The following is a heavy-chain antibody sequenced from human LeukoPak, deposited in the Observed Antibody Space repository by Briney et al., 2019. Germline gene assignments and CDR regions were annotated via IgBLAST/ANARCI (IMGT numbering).Heavy chain of an antibody. J-gene: IGHJ5*02. V-gene: IGHV1-69*13. CDR1: GGTFSSYA. CDR3: ARGFERLQLNWFDP. Sequence: SVKVSCKASGGTFSSYAISWVRQAPGQGLEWMGGIIPIFGTANYAQKFQGRVTITADESTSTAYMELSSLRSEDTAVYYCARGFERLQLNWFDPWGQGTLVTVSS. D-gene: IGHD5-24*01. CDR2: IIPIFGTA.